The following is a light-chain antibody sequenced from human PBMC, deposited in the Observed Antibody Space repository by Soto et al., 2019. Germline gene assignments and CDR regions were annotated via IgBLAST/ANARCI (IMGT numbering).Light chain of an antibody. V-gene: IGKV3-20*01. CDR3: QQYGSSPRT. J-gene: IGKJ1*01. CDR2: GAS. CDR1: QSVGSVY. Sequence: DIVLTQSPCALSFSPGERATLSCRASQSVGSVYLAWYQQKPGQAPRLLIHGASNRASGIPDRFSGSGSGTDFTLTISRLEPEDFAVYYCQQYGSSPRTVGQGTKVDIK.